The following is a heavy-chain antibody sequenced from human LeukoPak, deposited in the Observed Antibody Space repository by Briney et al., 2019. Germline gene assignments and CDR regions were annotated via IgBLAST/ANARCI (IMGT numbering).Heavy chain of an antibody. CDR2: IRYDGSNK. J-gene: IGHJ4*02. V-gene: IGHV3-30*02. D-gene: IGHD3-22*01. CDR1: GFTFSSYG. Sequence: PGGPLRLSCAASGFTFSSYGMHWVRQAPGKGLEWVAFIRYDGSNKYYADSVKGRFTISRDNSKNTLYLQMNSLRAEDTAVYYCAKDHKLYDSSGYYFDYWGQGTLVTVSS. CDR3: AKDHKLYDSSGYYFDY.